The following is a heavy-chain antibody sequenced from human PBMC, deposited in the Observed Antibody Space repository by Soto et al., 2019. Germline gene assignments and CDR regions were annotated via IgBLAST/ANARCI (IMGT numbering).Heavy chain of an antibody. CDR3: ARLGYGDSGSYEDLDT. CDR2: IYHSGSP. J-gene: IGHJ5*02. V-gene: IGHV4-39*01. Sequence: PSETPSLTCIVSGVSISSSNYCWGWIRQAAGKGLEWIGNIYHSGSPYYNPSLKSRVTISVDTSRNLFSLNLTSVTAADTAVYYCARLGYGDSGSYEDLDTWGQGTLVTVSS. D-gene: IGHD3-22*01. CDR1: GVSISSSNYC.